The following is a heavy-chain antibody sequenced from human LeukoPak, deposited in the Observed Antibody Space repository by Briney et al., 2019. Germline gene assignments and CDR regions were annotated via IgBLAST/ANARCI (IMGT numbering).Heavy chain of an antibody. V-gene: IGHV4-31*03. CDR1: GGSISSGGYY. CDR3: ARSSGWYQPFDY. D-gene: IGHD6-19*01. J-gene: IGHJ4*02. CDR2: IYYSGRT. Sequence: SETLSLTCTVSGGSISSGGYYWSWIRQLPGKGLEWIGYIYYSGRTYYNPSLKSRVTISVDTSKNQFSLKLSSVTAADTAVYYCARSSGWYQPFDYWGQGTVVTVSS.